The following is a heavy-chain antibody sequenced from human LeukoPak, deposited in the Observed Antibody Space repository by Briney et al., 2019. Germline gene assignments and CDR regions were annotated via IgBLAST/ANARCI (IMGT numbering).Heavy chain of an antibody. CDR2: ISNNGDT. V-gene: IGHV3-NL1*01. D-gene: IGHD4-23*01. CDR1: GFTFSSYG. J-gene: IGHJ4*02. Sequence: GGSLRLSCAASGFTFSSYGMHWVRQAPGKGLEWVSVISNNGDTYYADSVKGRVIISRDNSKNTVYLQMNSLRVEDTAVYYCAGFGGNSFWGQGTLVTVSS. CDR3: AGFGGNSF.